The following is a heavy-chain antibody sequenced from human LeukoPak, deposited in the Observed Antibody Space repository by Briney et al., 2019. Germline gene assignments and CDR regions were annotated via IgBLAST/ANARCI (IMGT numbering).Heavy chain of an antibody. V-gene: IGHV3-23*01. D-gene: IGHD2-2*01. J-gene: IGHJ4*02. CDR2: ISGSGGST. CDR3: AKLGIIVVVPAADFDY. CDR1: GFTFSSYA. Sequence: GGSLRLSCAASGFTFSSYAMSWVRQAPGKGLEWVSAISGSGGSTYYADSVKGRFTISRDNSKNTLYLQMNSLRAEDTAVYYCAKLGIIVVVPAADFDYWGQGTLVTVSS.